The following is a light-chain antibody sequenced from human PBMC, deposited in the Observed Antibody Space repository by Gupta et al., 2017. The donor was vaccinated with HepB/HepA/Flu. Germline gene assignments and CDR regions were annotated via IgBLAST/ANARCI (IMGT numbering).Light chain of an antibody. J-gene: IGLJ3*02. CDR2: SNN. Sequence: SVLTQPHSPSVPPGQWGTISCSGSRSNIGSDNVNWYQHLPATAPRLLIYSNNRRPSGGPERFSASKSGTSASLAISGLQSEDEADYYCSAWDGSLNGWVFGGGTKLTVL. V-gene: IGLV1-44*01. CDR3: SAWDGSLNGWV. CDR1: RSNIGSDN.